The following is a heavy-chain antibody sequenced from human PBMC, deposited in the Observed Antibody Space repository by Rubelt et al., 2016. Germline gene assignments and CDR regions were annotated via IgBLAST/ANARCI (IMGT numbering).Heavy chain of an antibody. V-gene: IGHV2-70*17. CDR3: AQTKKFGESTRYYFGY. CDR1: GFSLTTSGMC. D-gene: IGHD3-10*01. J-gene: IGHJ4*02. Sequence: QVTLRESGPALVKPTQTLTLTCTFSGFSLTTSGMCVSWIRQFPGKALEWLARIDWDDDKFYSTSLQTRLTISKDTSKNQVVLTMTNIDPGDTAAYYCAQTKKFGESTRYYFGYWGQGTLVTVSS. CDR2: IDWDDDK.